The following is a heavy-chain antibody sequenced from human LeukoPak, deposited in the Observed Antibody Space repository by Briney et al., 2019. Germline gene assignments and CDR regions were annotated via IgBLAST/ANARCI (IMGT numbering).Heavy chain of an antibody. J-gene: IGHJ5*02. V-gene: IGHV3-7*03. CDR1: GFTFSTYW. CDR3: AKDSDVVLGAANWFDP. CDR2: IKQDGRER. Sequence: PGGSLRLSCAASGFTFSTYWMSWVRQAPGKGLEWVANIKQDGRERYYVDSVKGRFTISRDNAKNSLYLQMNSLRGEDTAVYYCAKDSDVVLGAANWFDPWGQGTLVTVSS. D-gene: IGHD2-8*01.